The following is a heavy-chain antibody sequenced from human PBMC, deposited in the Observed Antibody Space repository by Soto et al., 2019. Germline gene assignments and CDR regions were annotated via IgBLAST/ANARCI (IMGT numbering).Heavy chain of an antibody. Sequence: PSQTLSLTCTVSGGSISSGGYYCSWIRQHPGKGLEWIGYIYYSGSTNYNPSLKSRVTISVDTSQNQFSLMLTSVTAADTAVYYCARPRSSGYAGEFDYWGQGTLVTVSS. V-gene: IGHV4-61*08. D-gene: IGHD3-22*01. CDR2: IYYSGST. J-gene: IGHJ4*02. CDR3: ARPRSSGYAGEFDY. CDR1: GGSISSGGYY.